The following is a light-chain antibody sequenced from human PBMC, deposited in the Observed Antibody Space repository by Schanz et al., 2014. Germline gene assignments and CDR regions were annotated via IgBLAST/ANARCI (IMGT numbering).Light chain of an antibody. Sequence: QSVLTQPPSVSGAPGQRVTISCTGSSSNIGAGYDVHWYQQLPGTAPKLLIYGDNNRPSGVPDRFSGSKSDNTASLTVSGLQAEDEADYYCCSYAGNYTRVFGGGTKLTVL. CDR1: SSNIGAGYD. V-gene: IGLV1-40*01. J-gene: IGLJ2*01. CDR3: CSYAGNYTRV. CDR2: GDN.